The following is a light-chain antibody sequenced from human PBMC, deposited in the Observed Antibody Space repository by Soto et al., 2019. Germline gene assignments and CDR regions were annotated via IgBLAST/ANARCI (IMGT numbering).Light chain of an antibody. Sequence: DIQMTQSPSSLSASVGDRVTITCRASNSVSTLLNWYQQKPGKDPKLLIQGASSLRSGVPSRFSGSGDWTDFTLTISSMQPEAVSTYYCQQRYSSRRTVGRETKVEF. CDR3: QQRYSSRRT. V-gene: IGKV1-39*01. CDR1: NSVSTL. CDR2: GAS. J-gene: IGKJ1*01.